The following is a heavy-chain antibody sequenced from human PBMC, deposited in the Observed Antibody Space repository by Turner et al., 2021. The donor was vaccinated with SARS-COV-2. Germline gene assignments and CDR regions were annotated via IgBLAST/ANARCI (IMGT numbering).Heavy chain of an antibody. CDR2: IEYSGST. V-gene: IGHV4-39*01. Sequence: QLQLQESGPGLVKPSETLSLTCPVSGGPISSSSYYWGWIRQPPGKGLEWIESIEYSGSTYYNTSLKRRVTISVDTSKNQFSLKLSSVTAADTAVYYCATSTVVGTELNYYGMDVWGQGTTVTVSS. J-gene: IGHJ6*02. CDR3: ATSTVVGTELNYYGMDV. CDR1: GGPISSSSYY. D-gene: IGHD6-13*01.